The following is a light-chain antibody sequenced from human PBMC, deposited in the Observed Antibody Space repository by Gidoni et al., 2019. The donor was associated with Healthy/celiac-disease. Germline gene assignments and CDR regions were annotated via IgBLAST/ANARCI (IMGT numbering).Light chain of an antibody. J-gene: IGKJ4*01. Sequence: DIQMTQSPSSLSASVGDRVTITGQASQDISNYLNWYQQKPGKAPKLLIYDASNLETGVPSRFSGSGSGTEFTFTISSLQPEDIATYYCQQYDNLPRTFGGGTKVEIK. CDR1: QDISNY. V-gene: IGKV1-33*01. CDR2: DAS. CDR3: QQYDNLPRT.